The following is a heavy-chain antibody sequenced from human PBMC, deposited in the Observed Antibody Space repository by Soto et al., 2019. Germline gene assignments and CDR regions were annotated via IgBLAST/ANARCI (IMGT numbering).Heavy chain of an antibody. D-gene: IGHD6-19*01. CDR1: GGSISSSSYY. J-gene: IGHJ4*02. V-gene: IGHV4-39*01. CDR3: ARLSRGGWYYFDY. CDR2: IYYSGST. Sequence: QLQLQESGPGLVKPSETLSLTCTVSGGSISSSSYYWGWIRQPPGKGLEWIGSIYYSGSTYYNPSLKSRVTISVDTSKNPFSLKLSSVPAADTAVYYCARLSRGGWYYFDYWGQGTLVTVSS.